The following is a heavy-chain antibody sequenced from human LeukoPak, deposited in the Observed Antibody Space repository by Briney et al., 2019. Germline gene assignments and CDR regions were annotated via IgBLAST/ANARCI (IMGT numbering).Heavy chain of an antibody. Sequence: GGSLRLSCAASGFTFSSYSMNRVRQAPGKGLEWVSYISSSSSTIYYADSVKGRFTISRDNAKNSLYLQMNSLRAEDTAVYYCARGVTYYYDSSGYPPFDYWGQGTLVTVSS. CDR1: GFTFSSYS. CDR2: ISSSSSTI. D-gene: IGHD3-22*01. V-gene: IGHV3-48*04. CDR3: ARGVTYYYDSSGYPPFDY. J-gene: IGHJ4*02.